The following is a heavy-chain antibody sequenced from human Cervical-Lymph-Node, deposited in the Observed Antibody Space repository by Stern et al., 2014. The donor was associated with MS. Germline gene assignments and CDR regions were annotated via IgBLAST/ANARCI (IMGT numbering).Heavy chain of an antibody. D-gene: IGHD3-16*01. V-gene: IGHV3-74*01. J-gene: IGHJ5*02. CDR1: GFTFSSYW. CDR2: INTDGSST. Sequence: EVQLVESGGGLVQPGGSLRLSCVASGFTFSSYWMHWVRQAPGKGLVWVSRINTDGSSTTYADSVKGRFTISRDIAKNTLYLQLNSLRAEDTAVYYCARDSGIVITFGGPGSWGQGTLVTVSS. CDR3: ARDSGIVITFGGPGS.